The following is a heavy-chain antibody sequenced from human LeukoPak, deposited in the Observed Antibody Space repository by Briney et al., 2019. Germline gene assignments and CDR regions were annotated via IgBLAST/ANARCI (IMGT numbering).Heavy chain of an antibody. Sequence: PSETLSLTCTVSGYSISSGYYWGWIRQSPGKGLELIGHMYHSGSTNYNPSLKSRVTISVDTSKNQFSLKLSSVTAADTAVYYCARHAISGWYASAWGQGTLVTVSS. V-gene: IGHV4-38-2*02. J-gene: IGHJ5*02. CDR2: MYHSGST. CDR3: ARHAISGWYASA. CDR1: GYSISSGYY. D-gene: IGHD6-19*01.